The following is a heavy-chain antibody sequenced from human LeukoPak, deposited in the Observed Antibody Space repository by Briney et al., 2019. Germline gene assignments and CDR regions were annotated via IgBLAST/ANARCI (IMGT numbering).Heavy chain of an antibody. CDR3: AEGDFGGSIYYCMDV. J-gene: IGHJ6*03. V-gene: IGHV3-23*01. CDR2: IRGSGGTT. CDR1: GFTFRSCA. D-gene: IGHD1-26*01. Sequence: GGSLRLSCSASGFTFRSCAMTWVRQAPGRGLEWVSAIRGSGGTTYYTDSVKGRFTITRDSSKNPPYPQLNSLRAEDRAVFSCAEGDFGGSIYYCMDVWGKGTPVTVSS.